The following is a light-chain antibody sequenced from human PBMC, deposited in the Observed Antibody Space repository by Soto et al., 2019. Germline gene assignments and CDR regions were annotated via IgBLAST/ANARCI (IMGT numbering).Light chain of an antibody. Sequence: SYELTQPTSVSVSPGQTASITCSGDKLGDKYACWYQQKPGQSPVLVIYQDSKRPSGIPERFSGSNSGNTATLTISGTQAMDEADYYCQAWDSFVVFGGGTKLTVL. J-gene: IGLJ2*01. V-gene: IGLV3-1*01. CDR1: KLGDKY. CDR2: QDS. CDR3: QAWDSFVV.